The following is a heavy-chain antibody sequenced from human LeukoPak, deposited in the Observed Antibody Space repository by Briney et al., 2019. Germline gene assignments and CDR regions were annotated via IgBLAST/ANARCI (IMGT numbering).Heavy chain of an antibody. CDR2: ICTNPGAT. CDR3: AVDLDSTNRWDWLDP. V-gene: IGHV3-23*01. J-gene: IGHJ5*02. CDR1: GYTFSIYA. D-gene: IGHD2/OR15-2a*01. Sequence: GGSLRLSCEASGYTFSIYAMNWGRHAPRGGLEWVSLICTNPGATHYADSVKGRFIISRDNSRNTLFLQMNSLRVEDTAVYFCAVDLDSTNRWDWLDPWGQGTVVTVAS.